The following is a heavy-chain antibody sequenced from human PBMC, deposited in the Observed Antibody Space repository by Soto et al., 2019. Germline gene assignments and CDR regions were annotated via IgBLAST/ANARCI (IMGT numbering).Heavy chain of an antibody. Sequence: SETLSLTCTVSGGSISSGGYYWSWIRQHPGKGLEWIGYIYYSGSTYYNPSLKSRVTISVDTSKNQFSLKLSSVTAADTAVYYCARVWFGELPLDYWGQGTLVTVSS. V-gene: IGHV4-31*03. CDR1: GGSISSGGYY. D-gene: IGHD3-10*01. CDR3: ARVWFGELPLDY. CDR2: IYYSGST. J-gene: IGHJ4*02.